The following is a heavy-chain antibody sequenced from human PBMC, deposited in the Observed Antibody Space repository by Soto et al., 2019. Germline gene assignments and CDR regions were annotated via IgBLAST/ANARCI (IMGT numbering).Heavy chain of an antibody. CDR2: IYHAGSV. V-gene: IGHV4-38-2*01. CDR3: ARTFDSYGMDV. J-gene: IGHJ6*02. Sequence: PSETMSLTCAVSGYSIASGYYWAWIRQSPGKGLEWIGSIYHAGSVYYNPSLNSRVAVSLDTSKNHFSLKLTSVTVADTAVYYCARTFDSYGMDVWGQGTTVTVSS. CDR1: GYSIASGYY.